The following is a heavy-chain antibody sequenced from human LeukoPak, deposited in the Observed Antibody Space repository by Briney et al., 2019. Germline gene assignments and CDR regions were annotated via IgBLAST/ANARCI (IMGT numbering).Heavy chain of an antibody. D-gene: IGHD1-26*01. CDR3: ARSGSDFDC. V-gene: IGHV3-7*01. Sequence: GGSLRLSCAASGFTFSSYWMSWVRQAPGKGLEWVANIEQDGSEKNYVDSVKGRFTISRDNAKNSQYLQINSLRVEDTAVYYCARSGSDFDCWGQGTMVSVSS. J-gene: IGHJ4*02. CDR2: IEQDGSEK. CDR1: GFTFSSYW.